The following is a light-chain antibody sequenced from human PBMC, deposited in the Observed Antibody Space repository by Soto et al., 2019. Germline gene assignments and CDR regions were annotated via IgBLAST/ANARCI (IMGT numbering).Light chain of an antibody. CDR1: QNIDSY. CDR2: DAS. V-gene: IGKV1-5*01. CDR3: QQYKTYTT. J-gene: IGKJ2*01. Sequence: DVQVTHSPSSVSASVGDRVTISCRASQNIDSYLNWYQQRPGKAPKLLIRDASTLQSGVPSRFSGHGSGTDFTLTISRLQPDDSAIYYCQQYKTYTTFGQGTKVDIK.